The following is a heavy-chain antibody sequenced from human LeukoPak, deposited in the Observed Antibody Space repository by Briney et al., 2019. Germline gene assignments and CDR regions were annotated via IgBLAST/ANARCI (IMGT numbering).Heavy chain of an antibody. D-gene: IGHD3-10*01. Sequence: SETLSLTCTVSGGSISSYYWSWIRQPPGKGLEWIGYIYYSGSTNYNPSLKSRVTISVDTSKNQFSLKLSSVTAADTAVYYCARGTSPVRYYYRLGFDPWGQGTLVTVSS. CDR3: ARGTSPVRYYYRLGFDP. CDR1: GGSISSYY. CDR2: IYYSGST. J-gene: IGHJ5*02. V-gene: IGHV4-59*12.